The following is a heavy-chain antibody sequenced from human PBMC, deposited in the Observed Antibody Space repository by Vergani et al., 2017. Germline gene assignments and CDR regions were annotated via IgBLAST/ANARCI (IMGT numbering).Heavy chain of an antibody. CDR2: INHSGST. D-gene: IGHD6-19*01. V-gene: IGHV4-34*01. J-gene: IGHJ2*01. Sequence: QVQLQQWGAGLLKPSETLSLTCAVYGGSFSGYYWSWIRQPPGKGLEWIGEINHSGSTNYNPSLKSRVTISVDTSKNQFSLKLSSVTAADTAVYYCARPGLAVADKWWYFDLWGRGTLVTVSS. CDR3: ARPGLAVADKWWYFDL. CDR1: GGSFSGYY.